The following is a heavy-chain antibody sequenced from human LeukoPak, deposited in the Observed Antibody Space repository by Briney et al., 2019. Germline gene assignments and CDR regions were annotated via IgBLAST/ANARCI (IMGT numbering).Heavy chain of an antibody. J-gene: IGHJ5*02. CDR1: GFTFSNFA. CDR2: ITGYGAT. V-gene: IGHV3-23*01. Sequence: GGSLRLSCAASGFTFSNFAMMWVRQAPGTGLQWVSTITGYGATFYTDSVRGRFTIFRDTSMNTLFLQMNSLGAEDTAVYYCAKGAAAGKVDWFDPWGQGTLVTVSS. D-gene: IGHD6-13*01. CDR3: AKGAAAGKVDWFDP.